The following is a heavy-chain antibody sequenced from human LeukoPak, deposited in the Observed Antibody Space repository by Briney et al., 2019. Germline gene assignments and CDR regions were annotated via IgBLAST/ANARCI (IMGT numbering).Heavy chain of an antibody. V-gene: IGHV4-34*01. Sequence: SETLSVTCADYGGSFSGYYWSWIRQPPGKGLEWIGEINHSGSTNYNPSLKSRVTISVDTSKNQFSLKLSSVTAADTAVYYCARVSSYYYYGMDVWGKGTTVTVSS. CDR1: GGSFSGYY. CDR2: INHSGST. D-gene: IGHD3-3*02. CDR3: ARVSSYYYYGMDV. J-gene: IGHJ6*04.